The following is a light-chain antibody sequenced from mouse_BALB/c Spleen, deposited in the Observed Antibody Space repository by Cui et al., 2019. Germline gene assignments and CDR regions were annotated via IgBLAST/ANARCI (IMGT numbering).Light chain of an antibody. CDR3: QQYYSYPYT. CDR1: QSFLYSSNQKNY. J-gene: IGKJ2*01. Sequence: DILMSQSPSSLAVSVGEKVTMSCKSSQSFLYSSNQKNYLAWSQQKPGQSAKLLIYWACTRESGVPDRFTGSGSGTDFTLTISSVKAEDLAVYYCQQYYSYPYTFGGGTKLEIK. V-gene: IGKV8-30*01. CDR2: WAC.